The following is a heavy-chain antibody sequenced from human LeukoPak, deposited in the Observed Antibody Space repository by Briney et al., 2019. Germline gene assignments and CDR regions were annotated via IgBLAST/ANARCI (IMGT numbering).Heavy chain of an antibody. D-gene: IGHD5-24*01. CDR1: GYTFTSYD. Sequence: ASVKVSCKASGYTFTSYDINWVRQATGQGLEWMGIINPSGGSTSYAQKFQGRVTMTRDTSTSTVYMGLSSLRSEDTAVYYCARTERWLQLRYYFDYWGQGTLVTVSS. CDR3: ARTERWLQLRYYFDY. V-gene: IGHV1-46*03. J-gene: IGHJ4*02. CDR2: INPSGGST.